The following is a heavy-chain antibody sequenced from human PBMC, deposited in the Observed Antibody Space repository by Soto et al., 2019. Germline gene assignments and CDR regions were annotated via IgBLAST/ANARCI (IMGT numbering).Heavy chain of an antibody. CDR3: ARDFTIFGANYGMDV. CDR1: GGSISSYY. V-gene: IGHV4-59*01. D-gene: IGHD3-3*01. CDR2: IYYSGST. J-gene: IGHJ6*02. Sequence: SETLSLTCTVSGGSISSYYWSWIRQPPGKGLEWIGYIYYSGSTNYNPSLKSRVTISVDTSKNQFSLKLSSVTAADTAVYYCARDFTIFGANYGMDVWGQGTTVTVSS.